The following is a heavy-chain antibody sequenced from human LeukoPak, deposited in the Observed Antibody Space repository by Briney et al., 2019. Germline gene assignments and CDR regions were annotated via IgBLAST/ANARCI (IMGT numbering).Heavy chain of an antibody. CDR1: GFTFSSYA. D-gene: IGHD3-22*01. J-gene: IGHJ4*02. CDR2: ISYDGSNK. CDR3: ASGNTMIVVVTGFDY. V-gene: IGHV3-30-3*01. Sequence: GGSLRLSCAASGFTFSSYAMSWVRQAPGKGLEWVAVISYDGSNKYYADSVKGRFTISRDNSKNTLYLQMNSLRAEDTAVYYCASGNTMIVVVTGFDYWGQGTLVTVSS.